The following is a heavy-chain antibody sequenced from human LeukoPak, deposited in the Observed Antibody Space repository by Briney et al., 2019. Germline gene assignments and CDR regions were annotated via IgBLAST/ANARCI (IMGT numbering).Heavy chain of an antibody. CDR3: TTSPLYGDFDY. CDR2: IRSKAYGGTT. J-gene: IGHJ4*02. V-gene: IGHV3-49*04. CDR1: GFTFGDYA. D-gene: IGHD4-17*01. Sequence: GGSLRLSCTASGFTFGDYAMSWVRQAPGKGLEWVGFIRSKAYGGTTEYAASVKGRFTISRDDSKSIAYLQMNSLKTEDTAVYSCTTSPLYGDFDYWGQGTLVTVSS.